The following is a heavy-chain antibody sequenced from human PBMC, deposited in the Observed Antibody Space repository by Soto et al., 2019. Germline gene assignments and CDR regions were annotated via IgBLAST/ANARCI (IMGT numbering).Heavy chain of an antibody. CDR3: ATEPPLPH. CDR1: GDTFSSYP. V-gene: IGHV1-69*04. Sequence: QVQLVQSGAEVKKPGSSMKVSCKASGDTFSSYPISWVRQAPGQGLEWMGRNIPIVGVTNYAQKFPGRVTITADKSTGTAYMELISLRSEDAAVYYCATEPPLPHWGQGTLVTVSS. J-gene: IGHJ4*02. CDR2: NIPIVGVT. D-gene: IGHD1-26*01.